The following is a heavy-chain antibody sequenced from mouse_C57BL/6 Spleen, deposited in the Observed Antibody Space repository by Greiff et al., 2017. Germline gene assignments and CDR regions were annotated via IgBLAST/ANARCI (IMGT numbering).Heavy chain of an antibody. J-gene: IGHJ4*01. CDR3: AIFYGSSYDYYAMDY. CDR2: IHPNSGST. V-gene: IGHV1-64*01. CDR1: GYTFTSYW. Sequence: QVQLKQPGAELVKPGASVKLSCKASGYTFTSYWMHWVKQRPGQGLEWIGMIHPNSGSTNYNEKFKSKATLTVDKSSSTAYMQLSSLTSEDSAVYYGAIFYGSSYDYYAMDYWGQGTSVTVAS. D-gene: IGHD1-1*01.